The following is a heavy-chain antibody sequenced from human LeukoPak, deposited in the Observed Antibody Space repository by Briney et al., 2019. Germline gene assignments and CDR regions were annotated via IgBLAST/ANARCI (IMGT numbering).Heavy chain of an antibody. Sequence: ASVKVSCKASGYTFTGYYIHWVRQAPGQGLEWMGWINPNSGDSNHTQKFQGRVTMTRDTSISTAYMELSNLRSDDTAVYYCARDRVYCSGTRCYVTSVDNWGQGTLVTVSS. J-gene: IGHJ4*02. CDR2: INPNSGDS. CDR3: ARDRVYCSGTRCYVTSVDN. V-gene: IGHV1-2*02. CDR1: GYTFTGYY. D-gene: IGHD2-2*01.